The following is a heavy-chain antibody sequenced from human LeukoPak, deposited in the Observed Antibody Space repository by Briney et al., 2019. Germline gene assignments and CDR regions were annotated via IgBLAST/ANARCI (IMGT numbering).Heavy chain of an antibody. Sequence: SETLCLTCAVYGGSFSGYYRSWIRQPPGKGLEWIGEINHSGSTNYNPSLKSRVTISVDTSKNQFSLKLSSVTAADTAVYYCARGPNYGGNSKDFDYWGQGTLVSVSS. CDR2: INHSGST. J-gene: IGHJ4*02. D-gene: IGHD4-23*01. CDR3: ARGPNYGGNSKDFDY. V-gene: IGHV4-34*01. CDR1: GGSFSGYY.